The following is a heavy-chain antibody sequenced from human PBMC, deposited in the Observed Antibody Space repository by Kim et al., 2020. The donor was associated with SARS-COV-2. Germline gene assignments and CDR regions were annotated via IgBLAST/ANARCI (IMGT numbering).Heavy chain of an antibody. CDR1: GYTFTSYY. CDR2: INPSGGST. V-gene: IGHV1-46*01. Sequence: ASVKVSCKASGYTFTSYYMHWVRQAPGQGLEWMGIINPSGGSTSYAQKFQGRVTMTRDTSTSTVYMELSSLRSEDTAGYYCARGGSYYGSGSYGKFDYWGQGTLVTVSS. J-gene: IGHJ4*02. D-gene: IGHD3-10*01. CDR3: ARGGSYYGSGSYGKFDY.